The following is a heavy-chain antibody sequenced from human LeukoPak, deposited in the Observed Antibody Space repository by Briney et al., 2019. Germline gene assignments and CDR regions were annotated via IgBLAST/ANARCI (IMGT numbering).Heavy chain of an antibody. CDR2: ISAYNGNT. CDR3: ARVLVSVSSGWYYNYMDV. D-gene: IGHD6-19*01. J-gene: IGHJ6*03. V-gene: IGHV1-18*01. Sequence: ASVKVSCKASGYTFTSYGISWVRQAPGQGLEWMGWISAYNGNTNYAQKLQGRVTMTTDTSTSTAYMELRSLRSDDTAVYYCARVLVSVSSGWYYNYMDVWGKGTTVTISS. CDR1: GYTFTSYG.